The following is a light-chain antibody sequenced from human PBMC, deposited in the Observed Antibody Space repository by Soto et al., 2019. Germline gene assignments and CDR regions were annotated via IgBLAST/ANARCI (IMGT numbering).Light chain of an antibody. J-gene: IGKJ5*01. CDR2: AAS. CDR3: QQSYSTPT. CDR1: QGISGY. Sequence: VIWMTQSPSLLSASTGDRVTISFRMSQGISGYLNWYQQKPGKAPKLLIYAASSLQSGVPSRFSGSGSGTDFTLTISSLQPEDFATYYCQQSYSTPTFGQGTRLEIK. V-gene: IGKV1D-8*03.